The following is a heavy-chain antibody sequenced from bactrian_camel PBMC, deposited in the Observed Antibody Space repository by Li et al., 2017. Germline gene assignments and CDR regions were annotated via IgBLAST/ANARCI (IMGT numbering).Heavy chain of an antibody. J-gene: IGHJ4*01. CDR3: AAEWGSCGGTTWTLTSRYHY. D-gene: IGHD6*01. CDR2: IYAAGDRL. CDR1: EDTYSTYC. V-gene: IGHV3S40*01. Sequence: VQLVESGGGSVQTGGSLRLSCTFHEDTYSTYCMGWFRQAPGREREGVAVIYAAGDRLYYADSVKGRFTISRDNANNTVYPHMNSLNPEDTAMYYCAAEWGSCGGTTWTLTSRYHYWGRGTQVTVS.